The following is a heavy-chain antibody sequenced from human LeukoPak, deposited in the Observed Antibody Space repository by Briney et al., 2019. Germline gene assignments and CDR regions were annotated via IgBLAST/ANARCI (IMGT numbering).Heavy chain of an antibody. D-gene: IGHD3-10*01. CDR2: IYNSGST. CDR1: GDSISSYY. Sequence: SETLSLTCTVSGDSISSYYWSWIRQPPGKGLECMRYIYNSGSTNYSPSLKSRVTISVDTSKNQFSLKLSSVTAADTAVYYCARAAKRTLVRGLISLFYFDSWGQGTLVTISS. V-gene: IGHV4-59*01. J-gene: IGHJ4*02. CDR3: ARAAKRTLVRGLISLFYFDS.